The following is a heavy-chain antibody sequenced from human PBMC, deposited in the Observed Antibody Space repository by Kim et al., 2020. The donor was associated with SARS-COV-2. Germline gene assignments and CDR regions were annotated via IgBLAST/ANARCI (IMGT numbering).Heavy chain of an antibody. Sequence: SETLSLTCTVSGGSISSYYWSWIRQPPGKGLEWIGYIYYSGSTNYNPSLKSRVTISVDTSKNQFSLKLSSVTAADTAVYYCARDVLTDCSSTSCYLYGMDVWGQGTTVTVSS. CDR1: GGSISSYY. CDR3: ARDVLTDCSSTSCYLYGMDV. J-gene: IGHJ6*02. D-gene: IGHD2-2*01. CDR2: IYYSGST. V-gene: IGHV4-59*13.